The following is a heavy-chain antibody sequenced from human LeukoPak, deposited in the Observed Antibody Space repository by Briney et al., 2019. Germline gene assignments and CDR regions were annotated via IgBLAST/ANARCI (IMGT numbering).Heavy chain of an antibody. J-gene: IGHJ3*02. CDR1: GYSFTSYW. D-gene: IGHD6-19*01. Sequence: GESLKISCKGSGYSFTSYWIGWVRQMPGKGLEWMGIVYLDDSDTKYSPSFEGRVTISADKSISSTFLQWSSLKAADTAMYYCALQIAVAGYDAYDIWGQGTMVTVSS. V-gene: IGHV5-51*06. CDR3: ALQIAVAGYDAYDI. CDR2: VYLDDSDT.